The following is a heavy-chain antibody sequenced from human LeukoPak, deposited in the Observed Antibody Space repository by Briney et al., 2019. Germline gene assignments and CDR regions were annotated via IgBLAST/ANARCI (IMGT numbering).Heavy chain of an antibody. D-gene: IGHD4-17*01. Sequence: SETLSLTCAVSGGSISSGVYSWSWIRQPPGKGLEWIGYFYYSGGTYYNPSLKSRVTIAEDTSKNQFSLKLSSVTAADTAVYYCSRSNDYGDYHDAFDIWGQGTMVTVSS. J-gene: IGHJ3*02. V-gene: IGHV4-30-4*07. CDR1: GGSISSGVYS. CDR2: FYYSGGT. CDR3: SRSNDYGDYHDAFDI.